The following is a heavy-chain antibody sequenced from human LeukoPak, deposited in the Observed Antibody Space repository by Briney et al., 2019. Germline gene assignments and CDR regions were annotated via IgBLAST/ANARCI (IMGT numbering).Heavy chain of an antibody. CDR3: ARGAPPDY. CDR1: GYSFSDYA. V-gene: IGHV3-30-3*01. J-gene: IGHJ4*02. CDR2: ISYDGSNK. Sequence: GGSLRLSCAASGYSFSDYAMYWVPQAPGKGLEWVAVISYDGSNKYYADSVKGRFTISRDNSKNTLYLQMNSLRTEDTAVYYCARGAPPDYWGQGTLVTVSS.